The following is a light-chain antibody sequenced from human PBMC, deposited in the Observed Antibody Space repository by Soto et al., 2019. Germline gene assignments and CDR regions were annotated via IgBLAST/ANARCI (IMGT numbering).Light chain of an antibody. CDR3: ETWDSNTWV. CDR1: SGHSSYI. J-gene: IGLJ3*02. V-gene: IGLV4-60*02. CDR2: LEGRGSY. Sequence: QPVLTQSSSASATLGSSVKLTCTVSSGHSSYIIAWHQQQPGKAPRYLMKLEGRGSYNKGSGVPDRFSGSSSGADRYLTISNLQFEDEADYYCETWDSNTWVFGGGTQLTVL.